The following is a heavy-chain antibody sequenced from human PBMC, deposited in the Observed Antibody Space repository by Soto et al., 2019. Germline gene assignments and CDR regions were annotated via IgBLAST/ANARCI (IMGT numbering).Heavy chain of an antibody. J-gene: IGHJ3*02. V-gene: IGHV3-7*03. CDR1: EFIFSTFW. CDR3: ARDQTPQVSGNWFDALDI. D-gene: IGHD1-1*01. Sequence: EVQLVESGGGLVQPGGSLRLSCAASEFIFSTFWMAWVRQAPGKGLEWVAVIKGDGSIKYYVDSVNGRFTISRDNAKTLLYLQMNSLRTEDTATYYCARDQTPQVSGNWFDALDIWGQGTMVTVSS. CDR2: IKGDGSIK.